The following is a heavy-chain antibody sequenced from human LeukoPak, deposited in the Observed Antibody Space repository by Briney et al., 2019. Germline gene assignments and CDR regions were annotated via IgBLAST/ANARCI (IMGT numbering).Heavy chain of an antibody. Sequence: PGGSLRLSCAASGFTLSSYVMHWVRQAPGKGLEYVSAISSNGGSTSYADSVKGRFTISRDNSKNTLYLQMGSLRAEDTAVYHCAKKSGDHFHFDFWGQGTLVTVSS. V-gene: IGHV3-64*02. CDR3: AKKSGDHFHFDF. D-gene: IGHD2-21*01. J-gene: IGHJ4*02. CDR1: GFTLSSYV. CDR2: ISSNGGST.